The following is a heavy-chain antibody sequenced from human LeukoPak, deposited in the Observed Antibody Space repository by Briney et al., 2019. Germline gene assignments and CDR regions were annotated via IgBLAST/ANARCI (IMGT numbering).Heavy chain of an antibody. CDR1: GYTFTGYY. D-gene: IGHD2-2*01. CDR2: INPNSGGT. J-gene: IGHJ6*03. Sequence: GASVKVSCKASGYTFTGYYVHWVRQAPGQGLEWMGWINPNSGGTNYAQKFQGRVTMTRDTSISTAYMELSRLRSDDTAVYYCARGPYIVVVPAASSHYYYYYMDVWGKGTTVTVSS. V-gene: IGHV1-2*02. CDR3: ARGPYIVVVPAASSHYYYYYMDV.